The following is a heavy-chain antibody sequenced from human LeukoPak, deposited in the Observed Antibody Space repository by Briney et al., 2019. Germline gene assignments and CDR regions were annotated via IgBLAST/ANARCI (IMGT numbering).Heavy chain of an antibody. CDR3: ATESGWLFDH. CDR1: GFTFSGRY. CDR2: ISPNANTI. V-gene: IGHV3-11*04. D-gene: IGHD5-12*01. Sequence: PGGSLRLSCAAAGFTFSGRYMSWIRQAPGKGVEWVAYISPNANTIHYTDSVKGRFTISRDNAKNSLFLQVNSLRAEDTAVYYCATESGWLFDHWGQGTLVTVSS. J-gene: IGHJ4*02.